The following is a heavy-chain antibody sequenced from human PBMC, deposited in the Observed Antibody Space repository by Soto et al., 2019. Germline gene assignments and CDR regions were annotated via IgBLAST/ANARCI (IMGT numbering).Heavy chain of an antibody. J-gene: IGHJ6*02. CDR3: TREMITMVRGRSNGGINYYYYYDFDV. V-gene: IGHV3-74*03. Sequence: GGSLRLSCAASEFPFSNYWVHWVRQAPGKGLMWVSRISGDGSTATYADSVRGRFAISRDNARHTLYLQMNSLRVEDTAVYYCTREMITMVRGRSNGGINYYYYYDFDVWGQGTTVTVSS. CDR1: EFPFSNYW. D-gene: IGHD3-10*01. CDR2: ISGDGSTA.